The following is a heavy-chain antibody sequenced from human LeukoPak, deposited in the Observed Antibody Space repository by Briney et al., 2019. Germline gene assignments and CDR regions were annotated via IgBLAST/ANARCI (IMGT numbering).Heavy chain of an antibody. J-gene: IGHJ5*02. CDR1: GFTFSSYG. V-gene: IGHV3-30*03. CDR3: ARVDGGGWFDP. CDR2: ISYDGSNK. Sequence: GGSLRLSCAASGFTFSSYGMHWVRQAPGKGLEWVAVISYDGSNKYYADSVKGRFTISRDNPKNTLYLQMNSLRAEDTALYHCARVDGGGWFDPWGQGTLVTVSS. D-gene: IGHD3-16*01.